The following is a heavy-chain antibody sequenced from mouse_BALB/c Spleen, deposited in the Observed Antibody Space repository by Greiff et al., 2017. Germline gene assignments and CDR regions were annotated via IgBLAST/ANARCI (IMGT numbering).Heavy chain of an antibody. Sequence: EVQLQESGPSLVKPSQTLSLTCSVTGDSITSGYWNWIRKFPGNKLEYMGYISYSGSTYYNPSLKSRISITRDTSKNQYYLQLNSVTTEDTATYYCARDYGSSTGYFDVWGAGTTVTVSS. CDR2: ISYSGST. D-gene: IGHD1-1*01. J-gene: IGHJ1*01. CDR1: GDSITSGY. CDR3: ARDYGSSTGYFDV. V-gene: IGHV3-8*02.